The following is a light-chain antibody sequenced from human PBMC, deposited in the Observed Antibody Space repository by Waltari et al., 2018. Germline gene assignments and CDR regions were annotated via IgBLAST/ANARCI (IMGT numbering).Light chain of an antibody. CDR2: RNN. CDR3: AAWDDNLGVV. J-gene: IGLJ2*01. CDR1: RSNIGSGY. Sequence: QSVLTQPPSLSGTPGQGVTISCSGSRSNIGSGYVHWYQQLPGTPPRLLIYRNNLRPSGVPDRLSGSKSGTSASLAISGLRPEDEGDYYCAAWDDNLGVVFGGVTKLTVL. V-gene: IGLV1-47*01.